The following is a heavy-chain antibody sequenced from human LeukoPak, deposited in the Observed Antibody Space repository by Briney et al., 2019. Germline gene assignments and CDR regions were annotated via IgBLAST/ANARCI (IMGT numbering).Heavy chain of an antibody. CDR1: GGCVSNYY. CDR2: IYYTET. D-gene: IGHD7-27*01. CDR3: ATRKLGNDY. V-gene: IGHV4-59*02. J-gene: IGHJ4*02. Sequence: SETLSLTCTVSGGCVSNYYWSWIRQSPGKGLEWIGYIYYTETSYNPSLKSRVTISADTSKNQFSLKLYSVTAADTAVYYCATRKLGNDYWGQGTLVTVSS.